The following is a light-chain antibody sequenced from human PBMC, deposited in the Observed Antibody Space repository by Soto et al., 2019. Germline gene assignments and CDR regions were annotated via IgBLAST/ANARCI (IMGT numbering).Light chain of an antibody. CDR3: SSKSPDF. CDR2: EVS. J-gene: IGLJ1*01. Sequence: QSALTQPASVSGSPGQSITISCTGTSSGIRDYNYVSWYQQLPGNAPKLIMYEVSNRPSGISNRFSGSKSGNTASLTISGLQAEDEAHYYCSSKSPDFFGTGTKVTVL. V-gene: IGLV2-14*01. CDR1: SSGIRDYNY.